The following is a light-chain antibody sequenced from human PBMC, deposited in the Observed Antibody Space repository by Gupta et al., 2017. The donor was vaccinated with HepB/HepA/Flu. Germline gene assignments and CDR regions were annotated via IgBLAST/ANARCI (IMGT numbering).Light chain of an antibody. CDR2: DVS. J-gene: IGLJ3*02. CDR3: SSYTSSSTLGV. Sequence: QSALTQPASVSGSPGQSITISCTATSSDVGGYNYVSWYQQHPGKAPKLMIYDVSNRPSGVSNRFSGSKSGNTASLTISGLQAEDEADYYGSSYTSSSTLGVFGGGTKLTVL. V-gene: IGLV2-14*03. CDR1: SSDVGGYNY.